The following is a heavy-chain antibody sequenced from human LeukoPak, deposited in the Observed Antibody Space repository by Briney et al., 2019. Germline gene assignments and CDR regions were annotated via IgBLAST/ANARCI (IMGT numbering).Heavy chain of an antibody. J-gene: IGHJ5*02. D-gene: IGHD4-17*01. V-gene: IGHV1-18*01. CDR1: GYTFSSYG. CDR2: ISAYDGNT. CDR3: ARDDYGEPGWFDP. Sequence: ASVKVSRKASGYTFSSYGISWVRQAPGQGLEWMGWISAYDGNTKYAQKVQDRVVLTTDSSTNTAYMELRSLRSDDTAVYYCARDDYGEPGWFDPWGQGTLVTVSS.